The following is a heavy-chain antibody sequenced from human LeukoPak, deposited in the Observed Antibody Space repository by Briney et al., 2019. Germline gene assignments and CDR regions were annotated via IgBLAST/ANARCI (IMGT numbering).Heavy chain of an antibody. J-gene: IGHJ6*02. CDR1: GFTFSSYS. V-gene: IGHV3-21*01. CDR2: ISSSSSYI. CDR3: ARGDSSSWYGGGPYYYYGMDV. D-gene: IGHD6-13*01. Sequence: GGSLRLSCAASGFTFSSYSMNWVRQAPGKGLEWVSSISSSSSYIYYADSVKGRFTISRDNAKNSLYLQMNSLRAEDTAVYYCARGDSSSWYGGGPYYYYGMDVWGQGTTVTVSS.